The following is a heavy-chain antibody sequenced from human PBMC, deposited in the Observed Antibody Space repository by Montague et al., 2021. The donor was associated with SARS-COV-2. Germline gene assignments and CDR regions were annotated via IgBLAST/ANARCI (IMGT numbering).Heavy chain of an antibody. V-gene: IGHV3-23*01. J-gene: IGHJ5*01. CDR1: GFSFRNYA. CDR3: AKEGSDYYASGSYYTRLGWFDS. D-gene: IGHD3-10*01. CDR2: ISGSGGTT. Sequence: SLRLSCAASGFSFRNYAMNWVRQAPGRGLEWVSSISGSGGTTYYADSVEGRFMISRDNSKNTLYLQMNSLRAEDTAVYYCAKEGSDYYASGSYYTRLGWFDSWGQGTLVTVSS.